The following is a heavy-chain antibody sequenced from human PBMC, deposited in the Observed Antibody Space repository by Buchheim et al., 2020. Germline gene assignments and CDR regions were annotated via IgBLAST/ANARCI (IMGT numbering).Heavy chain of an antibody. Sequence: QVQLVESGGGVVQPGRSLRLSCAASGFTFSSYAMHWVRQAPGKGLEWVAVISYDGSNKYYADSVKGRLTISRDNSKNTLYLQMNSLRAEDTAVYYCAKLAAAGRRSDFDYWGQGTL. D-gene: IGHD6-13*01. CDR2: ISYDGSNK. CDR1: GFTFSSYA. V-gene: IGHV3-30-3*02. CDR3: AKLAAAGRRSDFDY. J-gene: IGHJ4*02.